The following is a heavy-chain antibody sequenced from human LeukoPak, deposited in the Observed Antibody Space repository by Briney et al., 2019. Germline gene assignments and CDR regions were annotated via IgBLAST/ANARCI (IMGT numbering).Heavy chain of an antibody. V-gene: IGHV3-9*01. CDR2: ISWNSGSI. CDR3: AKDMSYYDSSGYYRYYYYYGMDV. J-gene: IGHJ6*02. CDR1: GFTFDDYA. D-gene: IGHD3-22*01. Sequence: GGSLRLSCAASGFTFDDYAMHWVRQAPGKGLEWVSGISWNSGSIGYADSVKGRFTISRDNAKNSLYLQMNSLRAEDTALYYCAKDMSYYDSSGYYRYYYYYGMDVWGQGTTVTVSS.